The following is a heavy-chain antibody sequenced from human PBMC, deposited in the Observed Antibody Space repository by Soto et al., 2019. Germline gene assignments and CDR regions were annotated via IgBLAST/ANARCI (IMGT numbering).Heavy chain of an antibody. CDR1: AVTFSSYA. Sequence: SVKVSCKASAVTFSSYAISWVRQAPGQGLEWMGGIIPIFGTATYAQKFHGRVTITADESTSTAYMELSSLRSEDTAVYYCARATSIAGHYYGMDVWGQGTTVTSP. V-gene: IGHV1-69*13. D-gene: IGHD6-13*01. J-gene: IGHJ6*02. CDR3: ARATSIAGHYYGMDV. CDR2: IIPIFGTA.